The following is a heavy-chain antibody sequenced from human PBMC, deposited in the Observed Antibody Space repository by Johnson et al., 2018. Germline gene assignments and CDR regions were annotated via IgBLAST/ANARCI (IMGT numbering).Heavy chain of an antibody. CDR2: IKSKTDGGTT. J-gene: IGHJ6*02. D-gene: IGHD4-11*01. Sequence: VQLVQSGGGLIEPGGSLRLSCAASGFTFNNAWMNWVRQAPGKGLEWVGRIKSKTDGGTTDYAAPVKGRFTIPRDDSKNTLYLQMNTRKTEDTAVYYCTRDNGLNDYSNYDYYYYGMDVWGQGTTVTVSS. CDR1: GFTFNNAW. V-gene: IGHV3-15*07. CDR3: TRDNGLNDYSNYDYYYYGMDV.